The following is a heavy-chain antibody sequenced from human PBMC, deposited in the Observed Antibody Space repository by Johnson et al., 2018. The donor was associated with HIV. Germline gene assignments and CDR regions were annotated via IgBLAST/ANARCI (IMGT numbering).Heavy chain of an antibody. J-gene: IGHJ3*02. Sequence: VQLVESGGGVVRPGGSLRLSCAAFGFTFDDYGMSWVRQAPEKGLEWVSGIHWNGGSTGYADSVKGRFTISRDNAKNSLYLQMNSLRAEDTAVYYCARDHTNSGSYSTYAFDIWGQGTMVTVSS. V-gene: IGHV3-20*04. CDR2: IHWNGGST. CDR1: GFTFDDYG. D-gene: IGHD1-26*01. CDR3: ARDHTNSGSYSTYAFDI.